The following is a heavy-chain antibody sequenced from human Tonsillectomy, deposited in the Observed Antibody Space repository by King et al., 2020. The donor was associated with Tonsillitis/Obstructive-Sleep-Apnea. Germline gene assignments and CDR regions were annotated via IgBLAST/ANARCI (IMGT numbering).Heavy chain of an antibody. V-gene: IGHV5-51*01. Sequence: QLVQSGAEVKKPGKSLKISCEGSGYNFATYWIGWVRQMPGKGLEWMGIIYPGDSDTRYSPSFQGQVNISADNFINTAYLQWSSLKASDTATYYCARLVRNGFYTVDFWGPGTLVTVSS. CDR3: ARLVRNGFYTVDF. J-gene: IGHJ4*02. CDR2: IYPGDSDT. D-gene: IGHD3-3*01. CDR1: GYNFATYW.